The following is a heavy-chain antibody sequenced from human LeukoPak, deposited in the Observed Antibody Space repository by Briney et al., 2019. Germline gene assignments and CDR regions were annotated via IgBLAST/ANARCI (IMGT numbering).Heavy chain of an antibody. CDR2: IRSNGENT. V-gene: IGHV3-64D*06. CDR3: VKVKVGGGWYGYYFEN. J-gene: IGHJ4*02. Sequence: GGSLRLSCAASGFAFSTFAMHWVRQAPGKGLEYVSGIRSNGENTDYADSVKGRFTISRDNSKNTLYLQMSSLRPEDTAVYYCVKVKVGGGWYGYYFENWGQGTLVTVSS. D-gene: IGHD6-19*01. CDR1: GFAFSTFA.